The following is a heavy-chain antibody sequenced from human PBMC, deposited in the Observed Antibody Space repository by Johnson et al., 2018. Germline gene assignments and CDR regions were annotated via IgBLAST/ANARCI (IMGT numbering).Heavy chain of an antibody. J-gene: IGHJ3*02. Sequence: VQLVESGAEVKKPGSSVKVSCKASGGTFSSYAISWVRQAPGQGLEWMGGIIPIFGTANYAQKFQGRVTITADESTSTAYMELSSLRSEGTAVYYCARRPTVVTPGAFDIWGQGTMVTVSS. CDR1: GGTFSSYA. CDR2: IIPIFGTA. D-gene: IGHD4-23*01. CDR3: ARRPTVVTPGAFDI. V-gene: IGHV1-69*01.